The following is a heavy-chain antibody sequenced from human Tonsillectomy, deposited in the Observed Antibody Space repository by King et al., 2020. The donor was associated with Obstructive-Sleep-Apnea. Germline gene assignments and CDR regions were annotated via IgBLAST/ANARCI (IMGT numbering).Heavy chain of an antibody. CDR2: IYYSGST. J-gene: IGHJ4*02. CDR3: ARDSSGSIDY. CDR1: CGSISSSSYY. Sequence: QLQESGPGLVKPSETLSLTCTVSCGSISSSSYYWGWIRQPPGKGLEWIGGIYYSGSTYYNPSLKSRVTISVDTSKNQFSLKLSSVTAADTAVYYCARDSSGSIDYWGQGTLVTVSS. V-gene: IGHV4-39*07. D-gene: IGHD1-26*01.